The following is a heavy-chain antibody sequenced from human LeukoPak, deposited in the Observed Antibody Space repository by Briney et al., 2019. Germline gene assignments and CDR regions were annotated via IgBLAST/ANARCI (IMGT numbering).Heavy chain of an antibody. D-gene: IGHD3-22*01. V-gene: IGHV3-30*02. Sequence: QPGGSLRLSCAASGFTFSSYGIHWVRQAPGKGLEWVAFIRYDGSNKYYADSVKGRFTLSRDNSNNTLYLQMNSLRAEDTAVYYCALQRGYYDSSDYYFDYWGQGTLVTVSS. CDR1: GFTFSSYG. CDR3: ALQRGYYDSSDYYFDY. J-gene: IGHJ4*02. CDR2: IRYDGSNK.